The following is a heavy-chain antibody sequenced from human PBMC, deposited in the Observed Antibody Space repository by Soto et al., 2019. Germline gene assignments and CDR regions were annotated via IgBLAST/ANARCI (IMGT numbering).Heavy chain of an antibody. Sequence: SVKVSCKASGGTFSSYAISWARQAPGQGLEWMGGIIPIFGTANYAQKFQGRVTITADESTSTAYMELSSLRSEDTAVYYCARDKRAAAGTSYYYGMDVWGQGTTVTVSS. D-gene: IGHD6-13*01. CDR2: IIPIFGTA. V-gene: IGHV1-69*13. CDR1: GGTFSSYA. CDR3: ARDKRAAAGTSYYYGMDV. J-gene: IGHJ6*02.